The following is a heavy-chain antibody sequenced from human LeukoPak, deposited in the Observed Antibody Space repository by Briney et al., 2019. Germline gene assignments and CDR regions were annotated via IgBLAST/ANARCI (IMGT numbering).Heavy chain of an antibody. V-gene: IGHV3-21*01. CDR1: GFTFSSYS. Sequence: GGSLRLSCAASGFTFSSYSMNWVRQAPGEGLEWVSSISSSSSYIYYADSVKGRFTISRDNAKNSLYLQMNSLRAEDTAVYYCARDRALWFGELYYYYGMDVWGKGTTVTVSS. J-gene: IGHJ6*04. D-gene: IGHD3-10*01. CDR3: ARDRALWFGELYYYYGMDV. CDR2: ISSSSSYI.